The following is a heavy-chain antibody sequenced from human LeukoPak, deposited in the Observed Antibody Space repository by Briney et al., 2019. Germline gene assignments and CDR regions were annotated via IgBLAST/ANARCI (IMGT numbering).Heavy chain of an antibody. CDR2: IYYSGST. Sequence: SETLSLTCSVSGGSITNYYWSWIRQPPGKGLERIGYIYYSGSTKYNPSLRSRVTMSADTSKNQFSLRLTSVTAADTAIYYCARLTDHYYYYGMDVWGEGTTVAVAS. CDR3: ARLTDHYYYYGMDV. J-gene: IGHJ6*01. V-gene: IGHV4-59*08. CDR1: GGSITNYY.